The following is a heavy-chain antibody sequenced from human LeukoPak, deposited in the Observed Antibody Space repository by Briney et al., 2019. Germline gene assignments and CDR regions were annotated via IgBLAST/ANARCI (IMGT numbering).Heavy chain of an antibody. CDR2: MYYTGRT. Sequence: SETLSLTCTVSGGSINSGAYYWNWIRQHPGKGLEWIGYMYYTGRTFYNPSRKSRVTMSVDTSKNQFSLRLSSVTAADTAVYYCARGYCTTTSCYFPLKGFDPWGQGTLVTVSS. D-gene: IGHD2-2*01. CDR1: GGSINSGAYY. V-gene: IGHV4-31*03. J-gene: IGHJ5*02. CDR3: ARGYCTTTSCYFPLKGFDP.